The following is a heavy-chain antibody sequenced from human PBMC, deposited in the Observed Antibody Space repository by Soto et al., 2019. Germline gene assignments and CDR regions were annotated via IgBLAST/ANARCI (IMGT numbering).Heavy chain of an antibody. Sequence: ASVKVSCKASGYTFTGYYLHWVRQAPGQGLEWMGWINPSSGGANIAQKFQGWVTMTRDTSIDTAYMELTRLRSDDTAVYYCARDAAMGDYYHCGMDVWGQGTPVTVSS. CDR3: ARDAAMGDYYHCGMDV. CDR1: GYTFTGYY. V-gene: IGHV1-2*04. D-gene: IGHD5-18*01. J-gene: IGHJ6*02. CDR2: INPSSGGA.